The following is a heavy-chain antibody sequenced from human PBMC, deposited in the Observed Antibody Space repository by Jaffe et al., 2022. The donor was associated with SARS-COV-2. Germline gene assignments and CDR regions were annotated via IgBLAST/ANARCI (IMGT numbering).Heavy chain of an antibody. J-gene: IGHJ4*02. D-gene: IGHD5-18*01. CDR1: GFTFGDYA. V-gene: IGHV3-49*04. Sequence: EVQLVESGGGLVQPGRSLRLSCTASGFTFGDYAMSWVRQAPGKGLEWVGFIRSKAYGGTTEYAASVKGRFTISRDDSKSIAYLQMNSLKTEDTAVYYCTRDLLGTAMAGYFDYWGQGTLVTVSS. CDR3: TRDLLGTAMAGYFDY. CDR2: IRSKAYGGTT.